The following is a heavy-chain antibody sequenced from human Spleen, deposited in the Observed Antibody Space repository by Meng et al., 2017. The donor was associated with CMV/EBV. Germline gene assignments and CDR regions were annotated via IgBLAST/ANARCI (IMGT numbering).Heavy chain of an antibody. CDR2: INSDGSRT. J-gene: IGHJ1*01. V-gene: IGHV3-74*01. Sequence: GESLKISCAASGFTFSSYWMHWVRQAPGKGLVWVSRINSDGSRTSYADSVKGRFTISRDNAKNTLYLQMNSLRAEDTAVYYCARDGDYATEYFQHWGQGTLVTVSS. CDR1: GFTFSSYW. D-gene: IGHD4-17*01. CDR3: ARDGDYATEYFQH.